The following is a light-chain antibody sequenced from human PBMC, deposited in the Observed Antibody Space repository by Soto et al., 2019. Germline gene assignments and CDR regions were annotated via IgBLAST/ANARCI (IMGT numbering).Light chain of an antibody. Sequence: QAVVTQPPSVSGAPGQRVTISCTGSSSNIVAGYDVHWYQQLPGTAPKLLIYDNSNRPSGVPDRFSGSKSGTSASLAITGLQAEDEADYYCQSYDSSLRRVFGGGTQLTVL. CDR3: QSYDSSLRRV. CDR1: SSNIVAGYD. V-gene: IGLV1-40*01. CDR2: DNS. J-gene: IGLJ2*01.